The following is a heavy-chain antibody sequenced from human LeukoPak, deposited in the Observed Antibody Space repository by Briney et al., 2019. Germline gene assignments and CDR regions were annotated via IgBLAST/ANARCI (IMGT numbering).Heavy chain of an antibody. Sequence: QPSETLSLTCAASGGSISSGGYSWRWIRQPPGKGLEWIGYIYHSGSTYYNPSLKSRVTISVDRSKNQFSLKLSSVTAADTAVYYCARVLREVPAAKVDYWGQGTLVTVSS. CDR3: ARVLREVPAAKVDY. CDR1: GGSISSGGYS. J-gene: IGHJ4*02. CDR2: IYHSGST. D-gene: IGHD2-2*01. V-gene: IGHV4-30-2*01.